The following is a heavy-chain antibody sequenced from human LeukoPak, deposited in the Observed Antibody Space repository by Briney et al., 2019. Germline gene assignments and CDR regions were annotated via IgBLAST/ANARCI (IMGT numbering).Heavy chain of an antibody. Sequence: GGSLRLSCAASGFTFSNAWMSWVRQAPGKGLEWVGRIKSKTDGGTTDYAAPVKGRFTISRDDSKNTLYLQMNSLKTEDTAVYYCTTDYYGSGSYLVDYWGQGTLVTVSS. D-gene: IGHD3-10*01. CDR2: IKSKTDGGTT. V-gene: IGHV3-15*01. CDR1: GFTFSNAW. CDR3: TTDYYGSGSYLVDY. J-gene: IGHJ4*02.